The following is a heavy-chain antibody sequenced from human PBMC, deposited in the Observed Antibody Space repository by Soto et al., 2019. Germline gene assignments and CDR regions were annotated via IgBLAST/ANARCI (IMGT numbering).Heavy chain of an antibody. D-gene: IGHD2-2*02. CDR1: GGTFSSYA. Sequence: SVKVSCKAAGGTFSSYAISWVRQAPGQGLEWMGGIIPIFGTANYAQKFQGRVTITADESTSTAYMELSSLRSEDTAVYYCAAGYCSSTSCYNPPLGYYYYYGMGVWGQGTTVTVSS. CDR2: IIPIFGTA. CDR3: AAGYCSSTSCYNPPLGYYYYYGMGV. J-gene: IGHJ6*02. V-gene: IGHV1-69*13.